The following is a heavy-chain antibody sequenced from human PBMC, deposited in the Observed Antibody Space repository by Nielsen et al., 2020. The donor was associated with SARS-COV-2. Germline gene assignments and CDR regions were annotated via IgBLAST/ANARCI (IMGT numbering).Heavy chain of an antibody. J-gene: IGHJ4*02. D-gene: IGHD2-15*01. CDR1: GFTFSSYA. CDR2: ISYDGSNK. V-gene: IGHV3-30*14. Sequence: GGSLRLSCAASGFTFSSYAMHWVRQAPGKGLEWVAVISYDGSNKYYADSVKGRFTISRDNSKNTLYLQMNSLRAEDTAVYYCARVDGHCSGGSCYSGVYWGQGTLVTVSS. CDR3: ARVDGHCSGGSCYSGVY.